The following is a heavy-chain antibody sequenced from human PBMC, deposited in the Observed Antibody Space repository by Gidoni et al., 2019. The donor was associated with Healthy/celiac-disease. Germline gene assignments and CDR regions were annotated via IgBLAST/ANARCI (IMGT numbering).Heavy chain of an antibody. J-gene: IGHJ6*02. V-gene: IGHV4-39*07. CDR3: ARLAGFLAVAGLGTGMDV. D-gene: IGHD6-19*01. Sequence: QLQLQESGPGLVKPSETLSLTCTVSGGSISSSSYYWGWIRQPPGKGLEWIGSIYYSGSTYYNPSLKSRVTISVDTSKNQFSLKLSSVTAADTAVYYCARLAGFLAVAGLGTGMDVWGQGTTVTVSS. CDR1: GGSISSSSYY. CDR2: IYYSGST.